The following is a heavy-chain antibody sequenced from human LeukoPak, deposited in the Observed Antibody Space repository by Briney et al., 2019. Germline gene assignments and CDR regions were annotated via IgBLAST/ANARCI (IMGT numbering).Heavy chain of an antibody. CDR3: AGAGPIYDGSGAPRANQ. CDR2: IRSSGSHS. V-gene: IGHV3-21*01. J-gene: IGHJ4*02. CDR1: GFTFSSNT. Sequence: PGGSLRLSCAASGFTFSSNTRIWVRHPPGEGLEWGSSIRSSGSHSYYADSVKGRFTLSRDNAKNSLSVKVNSLRAEDTAVYSWAGAGPIYDGSGAPRANQGGEGTLVTVSS. D-gene: IGHD3-22*01.